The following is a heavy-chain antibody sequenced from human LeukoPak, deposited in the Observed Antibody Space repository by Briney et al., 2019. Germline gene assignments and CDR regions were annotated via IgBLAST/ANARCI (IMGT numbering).Heavy chain of an antibody. J-gene: IGHJ4*02. CDR3: ARAVGNYGDYPIDY. CDR2: IIPILGIA. D-gene: IGHD4-17*01. Sequence: ASVKVSCKASGGTFSSYAISWVRQAPGQGLEWMGRIIPILGIANYAQKFQGRVTITADKSTSTAYMELSGLRSEDTAVYYCARAVGNYGDYPIDYWGQGTLVTVSS. CDR1: GGTFSSYA. V-gene: IGHV1-69*04.